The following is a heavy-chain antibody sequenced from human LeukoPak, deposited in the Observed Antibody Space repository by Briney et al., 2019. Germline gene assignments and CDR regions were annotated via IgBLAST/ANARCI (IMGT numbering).Heavy chain of an antibody. CDR2: IYYSGST. J-gene: IGHJ6*03. D-gene: IGHD2-2*01. CDR3: ARVVKYHIYYYYMDF. CDR1: GGSISSYY. V-gene: IGHV4-59*08. Sequence: SETLSLTCTVSGGSISSYYWSWIRQPPGKGLEWIGYIYYSGSTNYNPSLKSRVTISVDTSKNQFSLDLSSVTAADTAVYYCARVVKYHIYYYYMDFWGKGTTVTVSS.